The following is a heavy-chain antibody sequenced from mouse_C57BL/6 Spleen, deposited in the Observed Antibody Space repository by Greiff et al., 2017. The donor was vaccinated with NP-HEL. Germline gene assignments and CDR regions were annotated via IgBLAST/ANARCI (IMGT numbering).Heavy chain of an antibody. J-gene: IGHJ4*01. CDR2: IDPSDSYT. Sequence: QVQLQQPGAELVRPGTSVKLSCKASGYTFTSYWMHWVKQRPGQGLEWIGVIDPSDSYTNYNQKFKGKATLTVDTSSSTAYMQLSSLTSEDSAVYYCARTDYGSSYGYYAMDYWGQGTSVTVSS. CDR1: GYTFTSYW. V-gene: IGHV1-59*01. CDR3: ARTDYGSSYGYYAMDY. D-gene: IGHD1-1*01.